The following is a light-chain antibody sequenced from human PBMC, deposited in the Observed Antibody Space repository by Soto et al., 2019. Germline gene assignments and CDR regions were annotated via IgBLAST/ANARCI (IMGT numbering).Light chain of an antibody. CDR3: QKYNSAPLT. Sequence: DIQMTQSPSSLSASVGDRVTITCRASQGISNYLAWYQQKPGKVPKLLICAASTLQSGVPSRFSGSGSGTDFTLTISSLQLEDVATYSCQKYNSAPLTCGGGTRVEIK. CDR1: QGISNY. CDR2: AAS. J-gene: IGKJ4*01. V-gene: IGKV1-27*01.